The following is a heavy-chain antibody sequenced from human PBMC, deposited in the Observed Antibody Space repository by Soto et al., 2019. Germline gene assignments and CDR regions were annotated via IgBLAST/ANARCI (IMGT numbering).Heavy chain of an antibody. J-gene: IGHJ4*02. V-gene: IGHV1-69*13. CDR2: IIPIFGTA. D-gene: IGHD2-15*01. CDR1: GGTFSSYA. Sequence: RASVKVSCKASGGTFSSYAISWVRQAPGQGLEWMGGIIPIFGTANYAQKFQGRVTITADESTSTAYMELSSLRSEDTAVYYCARSRNYCSGGSCYSSYFDYWGQGTLVTVSS. CDR3: ARSRNYCSGGSCYSSYFDY.